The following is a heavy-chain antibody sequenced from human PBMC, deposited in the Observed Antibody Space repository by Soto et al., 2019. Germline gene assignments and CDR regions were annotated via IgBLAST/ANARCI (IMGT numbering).Heavy chain of an antibody. Sequence: SETLSLTCTVSGGSISSYYWSWIRQPPGKGLEWIGYIYYSGSTNYNPSLKSRVTISVDTSKNQFSLKLSSVTAADTAVYYCASVRAYSSSWYYYYYMDVWGKGTTVTVSS. CDR2: IYYSGST. CDR3: ASVRAYSSSWYYYYYMDV. CDR1: GGSISSYY. D-gene: IGHD6-13*01. V-gene: IGHV4-59*08. J-gene: IGHJ6*03.